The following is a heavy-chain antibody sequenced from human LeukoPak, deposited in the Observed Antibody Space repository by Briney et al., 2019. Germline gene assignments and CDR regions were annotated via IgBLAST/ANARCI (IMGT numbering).Heavy chain of an antibody. D-gene: IGHD2-2*01. Sequence: ASVKVSCKASGYTFTSYYMHWVRQAPGQGLEWMGIINPSGGSTSYAQKFQGRVTMTRDTSTSTVYMELSSLRSEDTAVYYCVRGYCSSTSCYGGPIWKGDAFDIWGQGTMVTVSS. CDR1: GYTFTSYY. CDR3: VRGYCSSTSCYGGPIWKGDAFDI. V-gene: IGHV1-46*01. CDR2: INPSGGST. J-gene: IGHJ3*02.